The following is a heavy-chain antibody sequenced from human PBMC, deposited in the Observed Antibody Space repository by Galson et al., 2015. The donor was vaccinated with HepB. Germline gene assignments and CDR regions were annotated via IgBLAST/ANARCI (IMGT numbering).Heavy chain of an antibody. CDR3: ARDGAHCSSTSCYAMPYNWFDP. CDR2: IWYDGSNK. CDR1: GFTFSTYG. J-gene: IGHJ5*02. Sequence: SLRLSCAASGFTFSTYGMHWVCQAPGKGLEWVAVIWYDGSNKEYADSVKGRFTVSRDDSKNTLYLQMNSLRAEDTAVYYCARDGAHCSSTSCYAMPYNWFDPWGQGTLVTVSS. V-gene: IGHV3-33*01. D-gene: IGHD2-2*01.